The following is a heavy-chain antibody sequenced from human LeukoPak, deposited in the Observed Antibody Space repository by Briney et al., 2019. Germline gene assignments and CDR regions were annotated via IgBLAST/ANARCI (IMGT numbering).Heavy chain of an antibody. CDR1: GFTFSSYS. Sequence: GGSLRLSCAASGFTFSSYSMNWVRQAPGKGLEWVSSISSSSSYIYYADSVKGRFTISRDNAKNSLYLQMNSLRAEDTAVYYCARDPGYCSSTSCYTVTFDIWGQGTMVTVSS. D-gene: IGHD2-2*02. CDR3: ARDPGYCSSTSCYTVTFDI. CDR2: ISSSSSYI. J-gene: IGHJ3*02. V-gene: IGHV3-21*01.